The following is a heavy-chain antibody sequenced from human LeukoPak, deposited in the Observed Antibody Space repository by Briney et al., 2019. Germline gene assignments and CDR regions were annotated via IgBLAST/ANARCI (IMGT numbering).Heavy chain of an antibody. CDR3: ARGAGMEGVDY. CDR1: GYTFTSYG. Sequence: ASVKVSCKASGYTFTSYGISWVRQAPGQGLEWMGWMNPNSGNTGYAQKFQGRVTITRNTSISTAYMELSSLRSEDTAVYYCARGAGMEGVDYWGQGTLVTVSS. D-gene: IGHD6-13*01. V-gene: IGHV1-8*03. CDR2: MNPNSGNT. J-gene: IGHJ4*02.